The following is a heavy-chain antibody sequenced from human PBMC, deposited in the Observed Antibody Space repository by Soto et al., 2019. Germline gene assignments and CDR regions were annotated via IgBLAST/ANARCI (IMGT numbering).Heavy chain of an antibody. CDR3: TTQFFLSTRKPPEDV. D-gene: IGHD2-2*01. J-gene: IGHJ6*02. CDR2: LSGSAINT. V-gene: IGHV3-23*01. Sequence: PGGSLRLSCEGSGFTFANFAMTWVRQGPGKGLEWVSALSGSAINTYYADSVKGRFTISRDNSKNTVFLQMNSLRVDDTAGYYGTTQFFLSTRKPPEDVWGQGTPVTVS. CDR1: GFTFANFA.